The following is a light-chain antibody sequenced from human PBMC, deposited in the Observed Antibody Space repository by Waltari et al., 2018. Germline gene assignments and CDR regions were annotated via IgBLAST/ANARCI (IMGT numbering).Light chain of an antibody. CDR2: TND. Sequence: QSVLSQPPSASGTPGQGVTISCSGSSSNIGSNAVDWYQQFPGSAPKLLIYTNDQRPPGVPGRFSGSKSGTSASLAISGLQSEDEAHYYCATWDNSLNGPVFGGGTKLTVL. CDR1: SSNIGSNA. V-gene: IGLV1-44*01. CDR3: ATWDNSLNGPV. J-gene: IGLJ2*01.